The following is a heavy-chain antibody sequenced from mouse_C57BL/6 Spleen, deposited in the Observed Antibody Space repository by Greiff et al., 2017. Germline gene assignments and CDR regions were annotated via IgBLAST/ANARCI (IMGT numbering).Heavy chain of an antibody. V-gene: IGHV1-4*01. J-gene: IGHJ1*03. CDR1: GYTFTSYT. CDR2: INPSSGYT. Sequence: VKLMESGAELARPGASVKMSCKASGYTFTSYTMHWVKPRPGQGLEWIGYINPSSGYTKYNQKFKDKATLTADKSSSTAYMQLSSLTSEDSAVYYCARSGYGSSYWYFDVWGTGTSVTVSS. D-gene: IGHD1-1*01. CDR3: ARSGYGSSYWYFDV.